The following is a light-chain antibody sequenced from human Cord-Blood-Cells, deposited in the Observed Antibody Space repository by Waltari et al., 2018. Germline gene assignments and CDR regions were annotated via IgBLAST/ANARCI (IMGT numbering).Light chain of an antibody. CDR2: EDS. CDR1: ALPKKY. V-gene: IGLV3-10*01. J-gene: IGLJ2*01. Sequence: SYELTQPPSVSVSPGQTARITCSGDALPKKYAYWYQQKSGQAPVLVIYEDSKRPDGIPERFSGSSSGTMATLTISGAQVEDEADYYCYSTDSSGNHRVFGGGTKLTVL. CDR3: YSTDSSGNHRV.